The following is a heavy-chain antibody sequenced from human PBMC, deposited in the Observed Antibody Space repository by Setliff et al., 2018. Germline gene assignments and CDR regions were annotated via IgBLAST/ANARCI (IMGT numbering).Heavy chain of an antibody. CDR1: GGSISSTSCY. CDR2: IFYTGSS. D-gene: IGHD3-3*01. Sequence: PSETLSLTCTVSGGSISSTSCYWGWIRQPPGKGLEWIGSIFYTGSSYYNPSLKSRVTISVDTSQNQFSLKLSSVTAADTAAYYCASHPRVTIFGVVAFDYWGQGILVTVSS. J-gene: IGHJ4*02. CDR3: ASHPRVTIFGVVAFDY. V-gene: IGHV4-39*01.